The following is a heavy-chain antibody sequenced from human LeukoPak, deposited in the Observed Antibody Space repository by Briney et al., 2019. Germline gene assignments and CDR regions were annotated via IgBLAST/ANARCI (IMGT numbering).Heavy chain of an antibody. CDR2: INSDGINT. D-gene: IGHD4-17*01. J-gene: IGHJ4*02. CDR3: AKDDDDYGEIDY. V-gene: IGHV3-74*01. CDR1: GFPFSNYW. Sequence: GGSLRLSCAASGFPFSNYWMHWVRQAPGKGLVWVSRINSDGINTSYADSVKDRFTISRDNAKNTLNLQMNSLRAEDTAVYYCAKDDDDYGEIDYWGQGTLVAVSS.